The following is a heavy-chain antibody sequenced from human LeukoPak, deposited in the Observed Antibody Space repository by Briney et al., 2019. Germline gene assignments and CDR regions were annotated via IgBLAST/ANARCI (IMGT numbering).Heavy chain of an antibody. CDR2: INPNSGDT. D-gene: IGHD2-21*02. V-gene: IGHV1/OR15-2*03. J-gene: IGHJ4*02. Sequence: RASVKVSCKASGYTFTNYYMHWVRQAPGQGLEWLGWINPNSGDTRSLQKLQGRVTMTTDTSTSTAYMELRSLRSDDTAVYYCARDGTYCGGDCYWGFDYWGQGTLVAVSS. CDR1: GYTFTNYY. CDR3: ARDGTYCGGDCYWGFDY.